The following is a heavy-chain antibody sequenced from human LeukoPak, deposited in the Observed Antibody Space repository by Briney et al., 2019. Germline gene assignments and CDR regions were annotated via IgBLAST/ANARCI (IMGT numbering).Heavy chain of an antibody. CDR3: AEGGGYEAQYYYYYLDV. CDR1: GFTFSSYG. V-gene: IGHV3-30*02. Sequence: GGSLRLSCAASGFTFSSYGMYWVRQAPGKGLEGVAFIRYDGSNKYYADSVKGRFTISRDNSKNTLYLQMKSLRAEDTAVYYCAEGGGYEAQYYYYYLDVWGKGTTVTISS. J-gene: IGHJ6*03. CDR2: IRYDGSNK. D-gene: IGHD5-12*01.